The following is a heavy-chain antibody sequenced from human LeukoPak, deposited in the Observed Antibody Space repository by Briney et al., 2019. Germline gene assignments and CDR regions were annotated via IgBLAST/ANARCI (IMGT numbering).Heavy chain of an antibody. CDR1: GYSFTSYW. D-gene: IGHD2-21*02. J-gene: IGHJ4*02. CDR2: IYPGDSDT. CDR3: ARQNAHTCGGDCYAIDY. Sequence: GESLKISCKGSGYSFTSYWIGWVRQMPGKGLEWMGIIYPGDSDTRYSPSFQGQVTISADKPISTAYLQWSSLKASDTAMYYCARQNAHTCGGDCYAIDYWGQGTLVTVSS. V-gene: IGHV5-51*01.